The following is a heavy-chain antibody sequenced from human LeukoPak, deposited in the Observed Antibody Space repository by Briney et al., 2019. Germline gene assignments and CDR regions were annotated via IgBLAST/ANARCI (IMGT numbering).Heavy chain of an antibody. Sequence: PGGSLRLSCAASGFTFSSYNINWVRQAPGKGLEWVSYISRSSSTIYYADSVKGRFTISRDNAKNSLYLQMNSLRAEDTAMYYCARAVVAAGLTCYGMDVWGQGTTVTVSS. D-gene: IGHD2-15*01. V-gene: IGHV3-48*01. CDR2: ISRSSSTI. CDR3: ARAVVAAGLTCYGMDV. J-gene: IGHJ6*02. CDR1: GFTFSSYN.